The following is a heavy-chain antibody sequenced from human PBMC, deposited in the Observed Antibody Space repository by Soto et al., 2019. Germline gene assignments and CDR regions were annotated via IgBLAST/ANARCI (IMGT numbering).Heavy chain of an antibody. J-gene: IGHJ6*02. D-gene: IGHD6-19*01. CDR2: IYPGDSDT. CDR3: ARHPSSVPGIGVAGTSTTWYYGMDV. V-gene: IGHV5-51*01. CDR1: GYSFTSYW. Sequence: GESLKISCKGSGYSFTSYWIGWVRQMPGKGLEWMGIIYPGDSDTRYSPSFQGQVTISADKSISTAYLQWSSLKASDTAMYYCARHPSSVPGIGVAGTSTTWYYGMDVWGQGTTVTVSS.